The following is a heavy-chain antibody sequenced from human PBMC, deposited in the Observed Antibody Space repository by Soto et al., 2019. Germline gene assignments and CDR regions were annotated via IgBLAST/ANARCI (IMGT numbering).Heavy chain of an antibody. Sequence: SETLSLTCTVSGASISSDVYYWTWIRQHPGKGLEWIGFIYHSGSTYYNPSLKSRVTISVDTSKNQFSLKLDSVTAADTAVYYCVRDVAAAGFDLWGQGALVTVSS. CDR1: GASISSDVYY. J-gene: IGHJ4*02. CDR2: IYHSGST. CDR3: VRDVAAAGFDL. V-gene: IGHV4-31*03. D-gene: IGHD6-13*01.